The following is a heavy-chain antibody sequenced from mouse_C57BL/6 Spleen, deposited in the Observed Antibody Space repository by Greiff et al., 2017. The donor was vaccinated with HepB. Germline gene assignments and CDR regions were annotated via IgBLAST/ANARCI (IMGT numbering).Heavy chain of an antibody. CDR1: GYTFTSYW. Sequence: QVQLQQSGAELVMPGASVKLSCKASGYTFTSYWMHWVKQRPGQGLEWIGEIDPSDSYTNYNQKFKGKSTLTVDKSSSTAYMQLSSLTSEDSAVYYCARSDDGYYVWGQGTSVTVSS. CDR3: ARSDDGYYV. CDR2: IDPSDSYT. J-gene: IGHJ4*01. D-gene: IGHD2-3*01. V-gene: IGHV1-69*01.